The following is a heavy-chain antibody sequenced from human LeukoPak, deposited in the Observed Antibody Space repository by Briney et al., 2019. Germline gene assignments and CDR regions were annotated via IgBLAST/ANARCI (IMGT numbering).Heavy chain of an antibody. J-gene: IGHJ4*02. V-gene: IGHV4-59*01. CDR2: IYYSGST. Sequence: SETLSLTCTVSGGSISTYYWSWIRQPPGKGLEWIGNIYYSGSTDYNPSLKSRVTISVDTSKNQFSLKLSSVTAADTAVYYCARVGDGYNYPFDYWGQGTLVTVSS. CDR1: GGSISTYY. CDR3: ARVGDGYNYPFDY. D-gene: IGHD5-24*01.